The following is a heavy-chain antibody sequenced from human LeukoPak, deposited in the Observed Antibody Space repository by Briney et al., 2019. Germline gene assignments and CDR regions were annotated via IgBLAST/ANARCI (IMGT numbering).Heavy chain of an antibody. V-gene: IGHV4-39*07. CDR1: GGSISSSSSY. CDR2: IYYSGST. CDR3: ARVICSGGSCRFDY. J-gene: IGHJ4*02. Sequence: SETLSLTCTVSGGSISSSSSYWGWIRQPPGKGLEWIVSIYYSGSTYYNPSLKSRVTISVDTSKNQFSLKLSSVTAADTAVYYCARVICSGGSCRFDYWGQGTLVTVSS. D-gene: IGHD2-15*01.